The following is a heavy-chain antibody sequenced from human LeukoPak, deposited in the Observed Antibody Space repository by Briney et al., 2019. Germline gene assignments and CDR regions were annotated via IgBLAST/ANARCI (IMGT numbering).Heavy chain of an antibody. CDR1: GYTFTSYY. J-gene: IGHJ5*02. D-gene: IGHD1-26*01. Sequence: ASVKVSCKASGYTFTSYYMHWVRQAPGQGLEWMGLINPTGGSTGYAQRFQGRVTITRDMSTSTDYMELSSLRSEDTAIYYCARDNSVGDNAWWFDPWGQGTLVTVSS. V-gene: IGHV1-46*01. CDR3: ARDNSVGDNAWWFDP. CDR2: INPTGGST.